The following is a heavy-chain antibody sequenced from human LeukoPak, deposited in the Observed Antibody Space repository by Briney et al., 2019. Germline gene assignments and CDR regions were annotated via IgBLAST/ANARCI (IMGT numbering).Heavy chain of an antibody. Sequence: SQTLSLTCAISGDSVSSNSAAWNWIRQSPSRGLEWLGRTYYRSKWYNDYAVSVKSRITINPDTSKNQFSLQLKSVTPEDTAVYYCARGMGDRGVYSGYDFLKTRYYYYYMDVWGKGTTVTVSS. V-gene: IGHV6-1*01. J-gene: IGHJ6*03. D-gene: IGHD5-12*01. CDR2: TYYRSKWYN. CDR3: ARGMGDRGVYSGYDFLKTRYYYYYMDV. CDR1: GDSVSSNSAA.